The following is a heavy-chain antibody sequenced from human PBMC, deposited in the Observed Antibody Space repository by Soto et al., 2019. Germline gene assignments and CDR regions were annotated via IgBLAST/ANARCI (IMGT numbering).Heavy chain of an antibody. CDR3: ARAHGSGWGAFDI. CDR1: GGSISSGGYS. D-gene: IGHD3-10*01. Sequence: QLQLQESGSGLVKPSQTLSLTCAVSGGSISSGGYSWSWIRQPPGKGLEWIGYIYHSGSTYYNPSLKSRVTISVDRSKDQFSLKLSSVSAADTAVYYCARAHGSGWGAFDIWGQGTMVTVSS. J-gene: IGHJ3*02. CDR2: IYHSGST. V-gene: IGHV4-30-2*01.